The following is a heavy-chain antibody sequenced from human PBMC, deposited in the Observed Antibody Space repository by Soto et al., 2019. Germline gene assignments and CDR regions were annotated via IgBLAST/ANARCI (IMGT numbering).Heavy chain of an antibody. CDR2: VNAGNGGT. CDR1: GYIFTNYV. J-gene: IGHJ6*03. Sequence: QVQLVQSGAEVKKPGASVKVSCETSGYIFTNYVVHWVRQATGQILEWMGWVNAGNGGTKPSQKFQGRVTITRDPDASLAFMEVSSLRFVVLAVYSWARGYCITPCCAGAGAQYFYYMGVWGQGTTVTVSS. CDR3: ARGYCITPCCAGAGAQYFYYMGV. D-gene: IGHD2-2*01. V-gene: IGHV1-3*01.